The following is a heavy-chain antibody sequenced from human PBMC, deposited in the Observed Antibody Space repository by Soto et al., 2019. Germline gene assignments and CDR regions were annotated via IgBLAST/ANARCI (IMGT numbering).Heavy chain of an antibody. D-gene: IGHD2-2*01. J-gene: IGHJ4*02. CDR2: ISSSSSYI. Sequence: EVQLVESGGGLVKPGGSLRLSCAASGFTFSSYSMNWVRQAPGKGLEWVSSISSSSSYIYYADSVKGRFTISRDNAKNSLYLQMNSLRAEDTAVYYCARGLGYCSSTSCYEFDYWGQGTLVTVSS. CDR1: GFTFSSYS. V-gene: IGHV3-21*01. CDR3: ARGLGYCSSTSCYEFDY.